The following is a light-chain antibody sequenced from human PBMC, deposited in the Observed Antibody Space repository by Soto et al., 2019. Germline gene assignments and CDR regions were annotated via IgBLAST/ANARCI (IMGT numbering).Light chain of an antibody. J-gene: IGKJ3*01. CDR3: QQLNSYPL. CDR2: AAS. CDR1: ESVSSNY. Sequence: EIVLTQSPGTLSSSPGERATLSCRASESVSSNYLAWYQQRPGQAPRLLIYAASNRARGIPDRFGGSGSGTDFTLTVSRLEPEDFATYYCQQLNSYPLFGPGTKVDIK. V-gene: IGKV3D-20*02.